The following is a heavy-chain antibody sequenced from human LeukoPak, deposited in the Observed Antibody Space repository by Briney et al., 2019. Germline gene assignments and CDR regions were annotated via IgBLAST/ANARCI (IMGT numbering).Heavy chain of an antibody. Sequence: GGSLRLSCAASGFTFSSYSMNWVRQAPGKGLEWVSSISSSSSYIYYANSVKGRFTISRDNAKNSLYLQMNSLRAEDTAVYYCARAQYSSSWYDAFDIWGQGTMVTVSS. V-gene: IGHV3-21*01. J-gene: IGHJ3*02. CDR2: ISSSSSYI. CDR3: ARAQYSSSWYDAFDI. CDR1: GFTFSSYS. D-gene: IGHD6-13*01.